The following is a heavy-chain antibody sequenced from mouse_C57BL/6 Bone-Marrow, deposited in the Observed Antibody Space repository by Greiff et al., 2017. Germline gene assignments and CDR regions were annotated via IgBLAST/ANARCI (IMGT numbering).Heavy chain of an antibody. J-gene: IGHJ4*01. CDR3: AGGLRRVYAMDY. CDR2: IHPNSGST. V-gene: IGHV1-64*01. D-gene: IGHD2-4*01. Sequence: QVQLQQPGAELVKPGASVKLSCKASGYTFTSYWMHWVKQRPGQGLEWIGMIHPNSGSTNYNEKFKSKATLTVDKSSSTAYMQLSSLTSEDSAVYYCAGGLRRVYAMDYWGQGTSVTVSS. CDR1: GYTFTSYW.